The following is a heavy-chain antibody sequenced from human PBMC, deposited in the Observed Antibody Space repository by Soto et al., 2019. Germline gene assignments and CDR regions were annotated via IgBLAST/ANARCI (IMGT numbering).Heavy chain of an antibody. Sequence: GGSLRLSCAASGFTFSSYGMHWVRQAPGKGLEWAAVISYDGSNKYYAASVKGRFTISRDNSKNTLYLQMNSRRAEDTAVYYCAKEYGVGATHYWGQGTLVTVSS. V-gene: IGHV3-30*18. CDR2: ISYDGSNK. CDR1: GFTFSSYG. D-gene: IGHD1-26*01. CDR3: AKEYGVGATHY. J-gene: IGHJ4*02.